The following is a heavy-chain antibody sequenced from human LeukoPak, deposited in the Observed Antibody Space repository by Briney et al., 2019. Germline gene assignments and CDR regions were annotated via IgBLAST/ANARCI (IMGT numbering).Heavy chain of an antibody. CDR3: ARGGGYLSAFDI. J-gene: IGHJ3*02. CDR2: INSDGSST. CDR1: GFTFSSYW. V-gene: IGHV3-74*01. D-gene: IGHD3-10*01. Sequence: GGSLRLSCAASGFTFSSYWMHWVRHAPGKGLVWVSRINSDGSSTSYADSVKGRFTISRDNAKNTLYLQMNSLRAEDTAVYYCARGGGYLSAFDIWGQGTMVTVSS.